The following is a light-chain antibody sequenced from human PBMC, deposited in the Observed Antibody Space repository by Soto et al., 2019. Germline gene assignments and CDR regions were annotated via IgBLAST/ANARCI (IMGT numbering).Light chain of an antibody. CDR2: GAS. Sequence: DILMTQSPATLSVSPGERATLSCRASQSVGSNLAWYQHKPGQAPRLLIYGASTRATGVPARFSGSGSGTEFTLTISSLQSEDFAVYYCQEYDNWTFGQGTNVDIK. CDR1: QSVGSN. J-gene: IGKJ1*01. CDR3: QEYDNWT. V-gene: IGKV3-15*01.